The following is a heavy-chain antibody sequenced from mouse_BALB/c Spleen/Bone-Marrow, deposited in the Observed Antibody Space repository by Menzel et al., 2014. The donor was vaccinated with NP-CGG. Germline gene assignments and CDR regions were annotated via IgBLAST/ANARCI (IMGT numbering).Heavy chain of an antibody. CDR1: GFDFSSYW. CDR2: INPDSSTI. D-gene: IGHD4-1*01. Sequence: EVQRVESGGGLVQPGGSLKLSCAASGFDFSSYWMSWVRQAPGKGLEWIGEINPDSSTINYTPSLKDKFIISRDTAKNTLYLQMSKLRSEDAALYYCASNWDVGFAYWGQGTLVTVSA. V-gene: IGHV4-1*02. CDR3: ASNWDVGFAY. J-gene: IGHJ3*01.